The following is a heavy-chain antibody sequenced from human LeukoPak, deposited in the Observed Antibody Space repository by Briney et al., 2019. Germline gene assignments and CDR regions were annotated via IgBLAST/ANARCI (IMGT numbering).Heavy chain of an antibody. D-gene: IGHD3-22*01. CDR1: GYTFTGYF. Sequence: PGGSLRLSCAASGYTFTGYFIHWVRQAPGQGLEWMGWINPNNGGTKYAQKFQDRVTMTRDTSISTAYMELSRLRSDDTAVYYCARDERYDSSGYPFDYWGQGTLVTVSS. CDR2: INPNNGGT. J-gene: IGHJ4*02. V-gene: IGHV1-2*02. CDR3: ARDERYDSSGYPFDY.